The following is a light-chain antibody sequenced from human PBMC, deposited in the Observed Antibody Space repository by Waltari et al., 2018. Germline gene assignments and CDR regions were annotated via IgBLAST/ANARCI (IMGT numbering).Light chain of an antibody. CDR3: YSTDSSGKGV. J-gene: IGLJ3*02. CDR1: ALPRKY. CDR2: EDN. V-gene: IGLV3-10*01. Sequence: SYELTQPPSVSVSPGQTARITCSGDALPRKYAHWYQQKSGQAPVVVIYEDNNRPSGIPERFSGSSSGTMATLTIRGAQVEDEADYYCYSTDSSGKGVFGGGTKLTVL.